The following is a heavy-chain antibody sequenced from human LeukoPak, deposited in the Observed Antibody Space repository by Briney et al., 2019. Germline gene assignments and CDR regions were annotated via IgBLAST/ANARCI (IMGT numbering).Heavy chain of an antibody. Sequence: PSETLSLTCTVSGGSISSYYWSWIRQPPGKGLEWIGYIYTSGSTNYNPSLKSRVTISVDTSKNQFSLKLSSVTAADTAVYYCASVGVVPAAIRYYYYYMDVWGKGTTVTVSS. CDR2: IYTSGST. D-gene: IGHD2-2*01. CDR1: GGSISSYY. CDR3: ASVGVVPAAIRYYYYYMDV. J-gene: IGHJ6*03. V-gene: IGHV4-4*09.